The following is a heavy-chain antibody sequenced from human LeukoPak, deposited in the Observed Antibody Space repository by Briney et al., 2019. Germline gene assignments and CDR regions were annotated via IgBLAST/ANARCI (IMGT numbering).Heavy chain of an antibody. V-gene: IGHV3-30-3*01. CDR3: APPTGY. D-gene: IGHD4-17*01. J-gene: IGHJ4*02. CDR1: GFTFSSYA. Sequence: GGSLRLSCAASGFTFSSYAMHWVRQAPGKGLEWVAVISYDGSNKYYADSVKGRFTISRDNSKNTLYLQMNSLRAEDTAVYYCAPPTGYGGQGTLVTVSS. CDR2: ISYDGSNK.